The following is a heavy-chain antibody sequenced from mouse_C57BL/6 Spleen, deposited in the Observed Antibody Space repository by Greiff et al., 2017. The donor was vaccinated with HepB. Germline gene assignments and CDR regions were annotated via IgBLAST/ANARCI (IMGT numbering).Heavy chain of an antibody. CDR1: GFSLTSYG. Sequence: VKLVESGPGLVQPSQSLSITCPVSGFSLTSYGVHWVRQSPGKGLEWLGVIWSGGSTDYNAAFISRLSISKDNSKGQVFFKMNSLQADDTAIYYCASYGKGDAMDYWGQGTSVTVSS. CDR3: ASYGKGDAMDY. V-gene: IGHV2-2*01. D-gene: IGHD2-1*01. CDR2: IWSGGST. J-gene: IGHJ4*01.